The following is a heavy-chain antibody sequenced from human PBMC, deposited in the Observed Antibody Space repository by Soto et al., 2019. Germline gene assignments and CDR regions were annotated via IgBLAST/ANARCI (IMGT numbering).Heavy chain of an antibody. J-gene: IGHJ6*02. CDR1: GGTFGSYA. CDR2: IIPIPGTA. V-gene: IGHV1-69*01. D-gene: IGHD2-2*01. CDR3: ARSQGSSTSLDIYYYYYYGMDV. Sequence: QVQLVQSGAEVKKPGSSVKVSCKASGGTFGSYAVSWGRQAPGQGLEWRGGIIPIPGTANYAQKFQGRVTIAADESTSTAYMELSSLRSEDTAVYYCARSQGSSTSLDIYYYYYYGMDVWGQGTTVTVSS.